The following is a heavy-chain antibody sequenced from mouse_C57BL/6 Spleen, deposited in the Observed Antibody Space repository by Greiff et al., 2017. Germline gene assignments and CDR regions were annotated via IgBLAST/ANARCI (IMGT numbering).Heavy chain of an antibody. CDR3: ASCGLYGYDPWFAY. CDR1: GYTFTDYY. V-gene: IGHV1-76*01. CDR2: IYPGSGNT. D-gene: IGHD2-2*01. J-gene: IGHJ3*01. Sequence: QVHVKQFGAELVRPGASVKLSCKASGYTFTDYYINWVKQRPGQGLEWIARIYPGSGNTYYNEKFKGNATLTAEKSSSTAYMQLSSLTSEDSAVYFCASCGLYGYDPWFAYWGQGTLVTVSA.